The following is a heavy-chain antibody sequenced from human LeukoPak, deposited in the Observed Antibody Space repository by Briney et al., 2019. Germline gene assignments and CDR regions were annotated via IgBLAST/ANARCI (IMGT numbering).Heavy chain of an antibody. CDR1: GYTFTGYY. CDR2: INPNSGGT. Sequence: ASVKVSCKASGYTFTGYYMHWVRQAPGQGLQWMRWINPNSGGTNYAQKFQGRVTMTRDTSISTAYMELSRLRSDDTAVYYCARVVVPAAPLPGMDVWGQGTTVTVSS. D-gene: IGHD2-2*01. J-gene: IGHJ6*02. CDR3: ARVVVPAAPLPGMDV. V-gene: IGHV1-2*02.